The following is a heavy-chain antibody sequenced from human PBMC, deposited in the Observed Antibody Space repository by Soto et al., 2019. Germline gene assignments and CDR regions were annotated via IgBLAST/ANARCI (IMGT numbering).Heavy chain of an antibody. CDR3: ANGYSSGAGKFDY. J-gene: IGHJ4*02. V-gene: IGHV4-31*03. D-gene: IGHD6-19*01. CDR1: GGSLSSGGYY. CDR2: IYYSGST. Sequence: QVQLQESGPGLVKPSQTLSLTCTVSGGSLSSGGYYWSWIRQHPGKGLDGIGYIYYSGSTHHNPSRMSRVTVPVDTSKNQFSLKLSSVAAADTAVYYCANGYSSGAGKFDYWGQGTLVTVSS.